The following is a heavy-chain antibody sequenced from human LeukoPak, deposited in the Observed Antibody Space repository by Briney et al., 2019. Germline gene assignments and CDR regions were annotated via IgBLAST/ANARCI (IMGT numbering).Heavy chain of an antibody. Sequence: PGGSLRLSCAASGFTFSSYEMNWVRQAPGKGLEWVSYISSSGSTIYFADSVKGRFTISRDNAKNSLYLQMNSLRAEDTAVYYCASVPGPVDENWFEPWGQGTLVTVSS. V-gene: IGHV3-48*03. CDR3: ASVPGPVDENWFEP. D-gene: IGHD1-1*01. CDR1: GFTFSSYE. CDR2: ISSSGSTI. J-gene: IGHJ5*02.